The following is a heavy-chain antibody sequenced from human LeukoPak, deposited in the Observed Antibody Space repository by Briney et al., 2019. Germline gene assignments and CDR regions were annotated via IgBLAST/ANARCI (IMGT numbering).Heavy chain of an antibody. CDR1: GFTFTSSA. V-gene: IGHV1-18*01. J-gene: IGHJ4*02. Sequence: ASVKVSCKASGFTFTSSAVQWVRQARGQRLEWMGWISAYNGNTNYAQKLQGRVTMTTDTSTSTAYMELRSLRSDDTAVYYCARDSPNWNDAVLGDYWGQGTLVTVSS. CDR2: ISAYNGNT. CDR3: ARDSPNWNDAVLGDY. D-gene: IGHD1-20*01.